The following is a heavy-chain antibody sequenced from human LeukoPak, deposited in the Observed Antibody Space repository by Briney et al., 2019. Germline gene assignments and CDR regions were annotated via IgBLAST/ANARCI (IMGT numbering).Heavy chain of an antibody. D-gene: IGHD4-17*01. V-gene: IGHV4-31*03. J-gene: IGHJ1*01. CDR3: ARLHYGDYGSYFQH. CDR1: GGSISSGGYY. Sequence: SQTLSLTCTVSGGSISSGGYYWSWIRQHPGKGLEWIGYIYYSGSTYYNPSLKSRVTISVDTSKNQFSLKLSSVTAADTAVHYCARLHYGDYGSYFQHWGQGTLVTVSS. CDR2: IYYSGST.